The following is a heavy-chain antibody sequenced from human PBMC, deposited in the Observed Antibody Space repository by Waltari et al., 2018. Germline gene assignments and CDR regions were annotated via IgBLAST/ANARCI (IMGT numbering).Heavy chain of an antibody. Sequence: EVQLVESGGGLVQPGGSLRLSCAASGFTFSSYSMNWVRQAPGKGLEWVSYISSSRSTIYYADSVKGRFTISRENAKNSLYLQMNSLRAEDTAVYYCARGPYYDSSGLPDPFDYWGQGTLVTVSS. CDR2: ISSSRSTI. J-gene: IGHJ4*02. CDR3: ARGPYYDSSGLPDPFDY. V-gene: IGHV3-48*04. D-gene: IGHD3-22*01. CDR1: GFTFSSYS.